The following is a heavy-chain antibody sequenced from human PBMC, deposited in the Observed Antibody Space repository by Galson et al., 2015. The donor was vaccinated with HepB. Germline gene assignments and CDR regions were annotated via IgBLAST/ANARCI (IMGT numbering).Heavy chain of an antibody. D-gene: IGHD3-16*02. CDR1: GYTLSELS. Sequence: SVKVSCKVSGYTLSELSMYWVRQAPSKGLEWVGGFDPEDGETVYAQKFQGRVTMTEDTSTDTAYMELSSLRSEDTAVYHCAAMTNSYSDYIWGSFRRLQGGTGLDYWGQGTLVTVSS. CDR3: AAMTNSYSDYIWGSFRRLQGGTGLDY. V-gene: IGHV1-24*01. CDR2: FDPEDGET. J-gene: IGHJ4*02.